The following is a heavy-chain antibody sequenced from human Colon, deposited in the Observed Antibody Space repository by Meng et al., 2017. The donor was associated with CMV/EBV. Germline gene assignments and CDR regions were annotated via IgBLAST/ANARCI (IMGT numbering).Heavy chain of an antibody. CDR2: IYPGDSDT. CDR3: ATAHCGGDCYSGY. J-gene: IGHJ4*02. D-gene: IGHD2-21*01. CDR1: GYSFTSYW. V-gene: IGHV5-51*01. Sequence: GGSLRLSCKGSGYSFTSYWIGWVRQMPGKGLEWMGIIYPGDSDTRYSPSFQGQVTISADKSISTAYLQWSSLKASDTAMYYCATAHCGGDCYSGYWGQGTLVTVSS.